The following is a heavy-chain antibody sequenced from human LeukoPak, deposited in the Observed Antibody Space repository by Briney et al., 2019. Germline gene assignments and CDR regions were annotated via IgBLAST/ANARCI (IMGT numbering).Heavy chain of an antibody. D-gene: IGHD6-13*01. CDR1: GFTFSTYN. J-gene: IGHJ6*03. Sequence: PGGSLRLSCAASGFTFSTYNMNWVRQAPGKGLEWVAFIRYDGSNKYYADSVKGRFTISRDNSKNTLYLQMNSLRAEDTAVYYCAKDTMTAADVLGYYYYYMDVWGKGTTVTISS. V-gene: IGHV3-30*02. CDR3: AKDTMTAADVLGYYYYYMDV. CDR2: IRYDGSNK.